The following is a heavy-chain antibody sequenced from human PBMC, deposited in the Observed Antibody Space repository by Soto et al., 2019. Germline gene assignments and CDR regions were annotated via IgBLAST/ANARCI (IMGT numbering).Heavy chain of an antibody. Sequence: EVQLLQSGGGLVLPGGSLRLSCAASGFTFSTYDMRWVRQAPGKGLEWVSAINDIGDRTHYADAVKGRFTISRDTSKNTVYLQMNSLGADDTAVYYCAKGSFPDSGHVYDDYWGQGTLVTVSS. CDR3: AKGSFPDSGHVYDDY. CDR1: GFTFSTYD. CDR2: INDIGDRT. V-gene: IGHV3-23*01. D-gene: IGHD4-17*01. J-gene: IGHJ4*02.